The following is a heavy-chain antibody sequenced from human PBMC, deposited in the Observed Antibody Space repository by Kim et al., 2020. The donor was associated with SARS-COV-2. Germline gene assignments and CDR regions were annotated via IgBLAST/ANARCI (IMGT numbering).Heavy chain of an antibody. J-gene: IGHJ5*02. CDR3: ANSGHCTAASCYAAFGH. Sequence: GESLKISCEGSGYSFPNYWISWVRQMPGKGLEWMGRINPTDSNTHYSPSFQGHVTISADKSISTAFLQWSSLKASDTAIYYCANSGHCTAASCYAAFGHWGQGTLVTVSS. V-gene: IGHV5-10-1*01. CDR2: INPTDSNT. D-gene: IGHD2-15*01. CDR1: GYSFPNYW.